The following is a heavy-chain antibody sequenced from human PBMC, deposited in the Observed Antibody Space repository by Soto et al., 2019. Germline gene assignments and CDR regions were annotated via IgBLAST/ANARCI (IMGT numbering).Heavy chain of an antibody. V-gene: IGHV1-69*06. CDR1: GGTFSSYA. CDR3: ARRGGRPELELPPGYGMDV. J-gene: IGHJ6*02. CDR2: IIPMFGTA. D-gene: IGHD1-7*01. Sequence: QVQLVQSGAEVKKPGSSVKVSCKASGGTFSSYAISWVRQAPGQGLEWMGRIIPMFGTANYAQKFQGRVTITADKSTSTAYMEVSSLRSEDTAVYYCARRGGRPELELPPGYGMDVWGQGTTVTVSS.